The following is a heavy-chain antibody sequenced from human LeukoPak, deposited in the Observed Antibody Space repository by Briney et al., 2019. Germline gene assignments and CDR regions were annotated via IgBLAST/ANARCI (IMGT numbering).Heavy chain of an antibody. CDR3: ARDYYGYKSQYYFDY. Sequence: GRSLRLSCAASGFTFSNYAMHWVRLAPGKGLEWVAVIAYDGTNKYYADSVKGRFTISRDNAKNSLYLQMNSLRAEDTAVYYCARDYYGYKSQYYFDYWGQGTLVTVSS. CDR1: GFTFSNYA. J-gene: IGHJ4*02. V-gene: IGHV3-30-3*01. D-gene: IGHD5-24*01. CDR2: IAYDGTNK.